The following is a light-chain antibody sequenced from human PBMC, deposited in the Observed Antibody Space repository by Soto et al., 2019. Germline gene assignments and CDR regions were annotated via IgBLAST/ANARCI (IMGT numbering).Light chain of an antibody. J-gene: IGKJ5*01. V-gene: IGKV3-11*01. CDR1: QSFRGL. CDR3: QQRHMWPIT. CDR2: DAY. Sequence: VLTQSPVTLSLSPGERATLSCRASQSFRGLLAWYQQKPGQAPRLLIYDAYNRATGIPPRFSGSGSGTDFTLAISSLEPEDSAVYYCQQRHMWPITFGQGTRLEIK.